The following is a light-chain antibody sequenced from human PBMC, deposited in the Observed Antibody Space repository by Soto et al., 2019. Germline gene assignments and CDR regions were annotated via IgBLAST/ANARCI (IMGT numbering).Light chain of an antibody. V-gene: IGKV1-39*01. CDR2: AAS. CDR3: QHRSSWPFT. J-gene: IGKJ3*01. CDR1: QSISTY. Sequence: DIQMTQSPSSLSASVGDRVTLTCRASQSISTYLIWYQQKPGKAPKLLIYAASSLQSGVPARFSGSGSGTDFTLTISSLEPDDFAVYYCQHRSSWPFTFGPGTKVDI.